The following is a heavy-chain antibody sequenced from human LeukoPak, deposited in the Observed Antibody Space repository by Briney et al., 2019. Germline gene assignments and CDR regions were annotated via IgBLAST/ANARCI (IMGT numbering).Heavy chain of an antibody. V-gene: IGHV3-11*01. CDR1: GFTFSDYY. CDR2: ISSSGSSI. J-gene: IGHJ4*02. Sequence: GGSLRLSCAASGFTFSDYYMSWIRQAPGKGLGRVSYISSSGSSIYYADSVKGRFTISRDNAKNSLYLQMNSLRAEDTAVYYCARVGSGYESDYWGQGTLVTVSS. D-gene: IGHD5-12*01. CDR3: ARVGSGYESDY.